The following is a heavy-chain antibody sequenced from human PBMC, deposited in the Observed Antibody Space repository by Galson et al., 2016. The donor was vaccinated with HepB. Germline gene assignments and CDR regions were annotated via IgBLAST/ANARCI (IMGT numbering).Heavy chain of an antibody. J-gene: IGHJ4*02. Sequence: ETLSLTCTVSGGSIGSNPYYWGWIRQPPGKGLEWIGSFYYRGSTYYSPSLRSRVTKAADTSKNQFSLKLSSVTAADTALYYCGRSITLSVTSPFDYWGQGTLVTVSS. CDR3: GRSITLSVTSPFDY. CDR1: GGSIGSNPYY. D-gene: IGHD4-17*01. CDR2: FYYRGST. V-gene: IGHV4-39*01.